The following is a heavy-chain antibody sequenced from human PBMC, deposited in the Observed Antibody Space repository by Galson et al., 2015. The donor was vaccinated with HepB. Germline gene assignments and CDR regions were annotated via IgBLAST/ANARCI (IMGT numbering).Heavy chain of an antibody. CDR2: IKRDGSDK. CDR1: GVTFGAYW. CDR3: AKDPYCGSDCYGPTFYSHYGVDV. V-gene: IGHV3-7*01. J-gene: IGHJ6*02. Sequence: SLRLSCAVSGVTFGAYWMSWVRQAPGKGLEWVANIKRDGSDKVYVDSVRGRFTISRDNAKNSLYLQMNNLRPEDTAVYYCAKDPYCGSDCYGPTFYSHYGVDVWGQGTTVTV. D-gene: IGHD2-21*02.